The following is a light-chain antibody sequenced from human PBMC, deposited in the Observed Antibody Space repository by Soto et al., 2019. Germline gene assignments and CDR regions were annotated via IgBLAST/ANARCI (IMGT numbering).Light chain of an antibody. CDR2: DAS. CDR1: QSVSSY. J-gene: IGKJ1*01. CDR3: QQYNNWPRT. V-gene: IGKV3-11*01. Sequence: EIVLTQSPATLSFSPGERATLACRASQSVSSYLAWYQQKPGQAPRLLIYDASNRATGIPARFSGSGSGTDFTLTISSLQSEDFAVYYCQQYNNWPRTFGQGTKVDI.